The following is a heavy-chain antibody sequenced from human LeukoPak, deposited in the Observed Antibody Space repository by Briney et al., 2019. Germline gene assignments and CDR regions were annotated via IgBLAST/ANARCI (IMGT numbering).Heavy chain of an antibody. CDR2: IYHSGST. CDR3: ARDVKWFRYSYGYYYYYYYMDV. Sequence: SETLSLTCTVSGYSISSGYYWGWIRQPPGKGLEWIGSIYHSGSTYYNPSLKSRVTISVDTSKNQFSLQLNSVTPEDTAVYYCARDVKWFRYSYGYYYYYYYMDVWGKGTTVTVSS. D-gene: IGHD5-18*01. CDR1: GYSISSGYY. V-gene: IGHV4-38-2*02. J-gene: IGHJ6*03.